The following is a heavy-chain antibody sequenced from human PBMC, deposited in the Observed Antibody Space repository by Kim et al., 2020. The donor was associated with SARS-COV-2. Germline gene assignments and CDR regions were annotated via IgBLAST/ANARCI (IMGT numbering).Heavy chain of an antibody. J-gene: IGHJ3*01. CDR1: GFTFSGYW. D-gene: IGHD1-26*01. Sequence: GGSLRLSCVASGFTFSGYWMHWVRQAPGKGLVWVSRLNSDGSITNYADSVKGRFTISRDNAKNTLYLQMNSLRAEDTAVYYCARVPGSGSYYSLWGQGTMVTVSS. CDR2: LNSDGSIT. CDR3: ARVPGSGSYYSL. V-gene: IGHV3-74*01.